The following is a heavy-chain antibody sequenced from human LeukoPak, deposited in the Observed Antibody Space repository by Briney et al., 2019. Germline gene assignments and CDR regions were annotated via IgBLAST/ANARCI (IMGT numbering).Heavy chain of an antibody. CDR1: GYTFTGYD. CDR2: INPNSGGT. V-gene: IGHV1-2*02. D-gene: IGHD5-18*01. Sequence: ASVKVSCKASGYTFTGYDMHWVRQAPGQGLEWMGWINPNSGGTNYAQKFQGRVTMTRDTSISTACMELSGLRSDDTAVYYCAREDGYRYESWGQGALVTVSS. CDR3: AREDGYRYES. J-gene: IGHJ5*02.